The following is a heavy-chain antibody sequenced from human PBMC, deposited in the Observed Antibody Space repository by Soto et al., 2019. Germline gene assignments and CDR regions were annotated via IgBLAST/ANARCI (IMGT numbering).Heavy chain of an antibody. CDR3: ATVWLAAAHPPYFDY. V-gene: IGHV3-23*01. CDR1: GFTFSSYA. D-gene: IGHD6-13*01. Sequence: EVQLLESGGGLVQPGGSLRLSCAASGFTFSSYAMSWVRQAPGKGLEWVSAISGSGGSTYYADSVKGRFTISRDNSENTLYLQMNSLRAEDTAVYYCATVWLAAAHPPYFDYWGQGTLVTVSS. CDR2: ISGSGGST. J-gene: IGHJ4*02.